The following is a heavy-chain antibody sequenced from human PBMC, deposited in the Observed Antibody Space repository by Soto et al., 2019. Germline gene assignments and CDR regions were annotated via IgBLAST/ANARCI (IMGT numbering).Heavy chain of an antibody. J-gene: IGHJ6*02. CDR1: GYTFTSYY. CDR2: INPSGGST. V-gene: IGHV1-46*01. Sequence: GASVKVSCKASGYTFTSYYMHWVRQAPGQGLEWMGIINPSGGSTNYAQKFQGRVTMTRDTSTSTVYMELSSLRSEDTAVYYCARFRSGNYNYYSYGMDVWGQGTTVTVSS. D-gene: IGHD1-26*01. CDR3: ARFRSGNYNYYSYGMDV.